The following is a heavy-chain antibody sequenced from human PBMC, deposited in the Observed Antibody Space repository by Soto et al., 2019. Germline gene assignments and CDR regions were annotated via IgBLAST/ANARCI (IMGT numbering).Heavy chain of an antibody. CDR3: ATNGSSVVFDY. CDR1: GDTFDIYT. D-gene: IGHD1-26*01. V-gene: IGHV1-69*13. J-gene: IGHJ4*02. CDR2: IFAVFGSP. Sequence: PVEVSCKASGDTFDIYTCSWVRQAPGQGLEWMGGIFAVFGSPHYAEKFQDRLTITADESTTTAYMELRNMRSEDTAVYYCATNGSSVVFDYWGQGALVTVSS.